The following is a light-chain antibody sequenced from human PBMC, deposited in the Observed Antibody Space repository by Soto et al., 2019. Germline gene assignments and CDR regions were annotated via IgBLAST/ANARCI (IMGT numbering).Light chain of an antibody. CDR1: QTVASN. CDR2: GAS. J-gene: IGKJ5*01. V-gene: IGKV3-20*01. Sequence: EVVMPQSPATLSVSPGERATLSCRASQTVASNLAWYQQKPGQAPRLPIYGASSRATGIPDRFSGGGSGTDFTLTISRLEPEDFAVYYCQQYGSSPITFGQGTRLEIK. CDR3: QQYGSSPIT.